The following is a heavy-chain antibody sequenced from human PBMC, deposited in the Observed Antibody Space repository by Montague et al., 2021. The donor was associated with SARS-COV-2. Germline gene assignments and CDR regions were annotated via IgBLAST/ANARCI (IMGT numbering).Heavy chain of an antibody. CDR3: TKEGYGSGTYGWFDP. CDR2: IRYGGTT. J-gene: IGHJ5*02. CDR1: GDSNTKGD. V-gene: IGHV4-59*01. Sequence: SETLSLTCSGLGDSNTKGDRKWVRQPPSKGLEWIGHIRYGGTTDYNPALTGRVDISADTSKNQFSLKLTSVTAADTATYYCTKEGYGSGTYGWFDPWGHGTLVTVSS. D-gene: IGHD3-10*01.